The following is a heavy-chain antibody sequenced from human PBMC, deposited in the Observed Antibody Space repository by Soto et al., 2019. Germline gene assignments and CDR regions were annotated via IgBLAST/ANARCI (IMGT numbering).Heavy chain of an antibody. V-gene: IGHV1-3*01. J-gene: IGHJ5*02. CDR1: GYTFTSYA. D-gene: IGHD1-26*01. CDR3: ARERGDLLEYWFDP. Sequence: ASVKVSCKASGYTFTSYAMHWVRQAPGQRLEWMGWINAGNGNTKYSQKFQGRVTITRDTSASTAYMELSSLRSEDTAVYYCARERGDLLEYWFDPWGQGTLVTVSS. CDR2: INAGNGNT.